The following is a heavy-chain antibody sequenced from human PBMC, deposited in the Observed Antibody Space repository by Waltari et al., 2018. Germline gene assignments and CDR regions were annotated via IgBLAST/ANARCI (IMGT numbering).Heavy chain of an antibody. CDR3: ARRNLGYAFDI. J-gene: IGHJ3*02. Sequence: QVQLVQSGAEVKKPGSSVKVCCEAAGGAFGTYAITWVRQAPGHGLEWVGGIIPIYGTPNVAQKFQGRVTFTADESTTTAYMELTSLKSEDTAIYYCARRNLGYAFDIWGQGTLVTVSS. D-gene: IGHD1-26*01. CDR1: GGAFGTYA. V-gene: IGHV1-69*12. CDR2: IIPIYGTP.